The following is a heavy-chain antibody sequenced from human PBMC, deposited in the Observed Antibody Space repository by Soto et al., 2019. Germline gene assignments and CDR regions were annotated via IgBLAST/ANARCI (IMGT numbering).Heavy chain of an antibody. CDR3: TKEFRHDNWFFEH. CDR1: GFTFSSHG. J-gene: IGHJ4*02. V-gene: IGHV3-30*18. CDR2: IASDGTLS. Sequence: PGGSLRLSCAVSGFTFSSHGMQWVRQAPGKGLEWVAVIASDGTLSHYTDSVKGRFTVSRDNSKDTLYLQMNSLRAEDTAVYYCTKEFRHDNWFFEHWGQGTLVTVSS. D-gene: IGHD3-22*01.